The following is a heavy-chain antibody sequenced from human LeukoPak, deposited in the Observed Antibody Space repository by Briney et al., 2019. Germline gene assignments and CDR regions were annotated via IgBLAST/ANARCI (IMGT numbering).Heavy chain of an antibody. CDR3: ASDGLGGWYDSWFDP. J-gene: IGHJ5*02. CDR1: GYTFTGYY. CDR2: INPNSGGT. D-gene: IGHD6-19*01. Sequence: ASVKVSCKASGYTFTGYYMHWLRQAPGQGLEWMGWINPNSGGTNYAQKFQGRVTMTRDTSISTAYMELSRLRSDDTAVYYCASDGLGGWYDSWFDPWGQGTLVTVSS. V-gene: IGHV1-2*02.